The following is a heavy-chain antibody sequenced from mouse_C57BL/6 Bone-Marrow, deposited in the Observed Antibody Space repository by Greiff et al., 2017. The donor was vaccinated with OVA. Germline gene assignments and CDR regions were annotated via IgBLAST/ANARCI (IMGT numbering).Heavy chain of an antibody. V-gene: IGHV5-4*01. CDR3: ARGLPTIVTWYFDV. D-gene: IGHD2-5*01. J-gene: IGHJ1*03. Sequence: EVQGVESGGGLVKPGGSLKLSCAASGFTFSSYAMSWVRQTPEKRLEWVATISDGGSYTYYPDNVKGRFTISRDNAKNNLYLQMSHLKSEDTAMYYCARGLPTIVTWYFDVWGTGTTVTVSS. CDR1: GFTFSSYA. CDR2: ISDGGSYT.